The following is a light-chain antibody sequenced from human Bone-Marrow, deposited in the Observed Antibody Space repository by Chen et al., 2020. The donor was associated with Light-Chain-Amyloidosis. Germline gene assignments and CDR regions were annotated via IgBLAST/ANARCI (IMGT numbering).Light chain of an antibody. CDR2: QDT. CDR1: KLGDKY. J-gene: IGLJ2*01. V-gene: IGLV3-1*01. Sequence: SSELTQPPSVSVSPAQTANITCSGDKLGDKYVCWYQQKPGQSPVVVIYQDTKRPSGIPERFSGSNSGSTATLTISGTQTMDEADYYCQAWDSSTVVFGGGTRLTVL. CDR3: QAWDSSTVV.